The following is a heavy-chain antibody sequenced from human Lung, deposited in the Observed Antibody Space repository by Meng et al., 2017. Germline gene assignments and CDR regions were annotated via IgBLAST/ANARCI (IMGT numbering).Heavy chain of an antibody. CDR2: INHSGST. CDR3: ARGPTTMAHDFDY. Sequence: QVQLQQWGAGLVKPSEPLSLTCVVSCGSFSDYYWSWIRQPPGKGLEWIGEINHSGSTNYNPSLESRATISVDTSQNNLSLKLSSVTAADSAVYYCARGPTTMAHDFDYWGQGTLVTVSS. V-gene: IGHV4-34*01. D-gene: IGHD4-11*01. J-gene: IGHJ4*02. CDR1: CGSFSDYY.